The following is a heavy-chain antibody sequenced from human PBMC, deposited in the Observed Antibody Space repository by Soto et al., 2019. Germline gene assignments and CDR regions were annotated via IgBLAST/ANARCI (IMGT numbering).Heavy chain of an antibody. Sequence: SETLSLTCTVSGGSVSSGSYYWSWIRQPPGKGLEWIGYIYYSGSTNYNPSLKSRVAISVDTSKNQFSLKLSSVTAADTAVYYCARVGPYGSGSFDYWGQGTLVTVSS. CDR3: ARVGPYGSGSFDY. V-gene: IGHV4-61*01. CDR2: IYYSGST. J-gene: IGHJ4*02. CDR1: GGSVSSGSYY. D-gene: IGHD3-10*01.